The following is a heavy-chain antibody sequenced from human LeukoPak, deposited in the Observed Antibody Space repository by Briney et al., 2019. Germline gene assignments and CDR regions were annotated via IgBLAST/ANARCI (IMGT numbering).Heavy chain of an antibody. V-gene: IGHV3-11*05. Sequence: GGSLRLSCAASGFTFSDYYMSWIRPAPGKGLEWDSYISSTSSYTNYADSVKGRFTISRDNAKNSLYLQMNSLRADDTAVYYCARDSMVREKLLDYWGQGALVTVSS. D-gene: IGHD3-10*01. CDR3: ARDSMVREKLLDY. J-gene: IGHJ4*02. CDR2: ISSTSSYT. CDR1: GFTFSDYY.